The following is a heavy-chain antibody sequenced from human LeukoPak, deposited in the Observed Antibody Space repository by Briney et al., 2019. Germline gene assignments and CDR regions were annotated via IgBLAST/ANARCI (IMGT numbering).Heavy chain of an antibody. D-gene: IGHD2-2*01. CDR2: IYYSRTT. J-gene: IGHJ4*02. V-gene: IGHV4-59*11. CDR3: VRGGCSSTSCPPDY. Sequence: SETLSLTCAVSGGSISSHYWSWIRQPPGKGLEWIGFIYYSRTTSYNPSLTSRVTISVDTSKNQLSLKLSSVTAADTAVYYCVRGGCSSTSCPPDYWGQGTLVTVSS. CDR1: GGSISSHY.